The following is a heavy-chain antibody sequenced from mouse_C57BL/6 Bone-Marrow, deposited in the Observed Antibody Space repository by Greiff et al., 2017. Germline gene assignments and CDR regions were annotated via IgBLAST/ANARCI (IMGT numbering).Heavy chain of an antibody. D-gene: IGHD2-2*01. CDR2: ISDGGSYT. CDR1: GFTFSSYA. V-gene: IGHV5-4*01. J-gene: IGHJ3*01. Sequence: EVQVVESGGGLVKPGGSLKLSCAASGFTFSSYAMSWVRQTPEKRLEWVATISDGGSYTYYPDNVKGRFTISRDNAKNNLYLQMSHLKSEDTAMYYCAREGVTTERWFAYWGQGTLVTVSA. CDR3: AREGVTTERWFAY.